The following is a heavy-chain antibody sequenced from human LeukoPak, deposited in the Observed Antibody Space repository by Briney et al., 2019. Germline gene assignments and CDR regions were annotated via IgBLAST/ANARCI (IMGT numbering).Heavy chain of an antibody. V-gene: IGHV1-24*01. J-gene: IGHJ4*02. CDR1: GYTLTVLS. CDR2: FYPEHGET. CDR3: ATDLGGQSDS. Sequence: GASVKVSCKVSGYTLTVLSMHWVRQVPGKGLEWMGGFYPEHGETMYVQKFQGRVTMNEDTSTDTAYMELSSLRSEDTDVYYCATDLGGQSDSWGQGTLVTVSS.